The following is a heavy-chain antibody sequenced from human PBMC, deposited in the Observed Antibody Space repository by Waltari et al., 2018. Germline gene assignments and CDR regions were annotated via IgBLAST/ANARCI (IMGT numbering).Heavy chain of an antibody. V-gene: IGHV3-23*01. CDR3: AKDGGSLRGYYYYFDY. Sequence: EVQLLESGVGLVQPGGSLRLSCAASGFTFSSYAMIWVLQSPGKGLEWGSAISGSGSTYYADSVKGRFTISRDNSKNTLYLQMNSLRAEDTAVYYCAKDGGSLRGYYYYFDYWGQGTLVTVSS. CDR2: ISGSGST. J-gene: IGHJ4*02. D-gene: IGHD3-3*01. CDR1: GFTFSSYA.